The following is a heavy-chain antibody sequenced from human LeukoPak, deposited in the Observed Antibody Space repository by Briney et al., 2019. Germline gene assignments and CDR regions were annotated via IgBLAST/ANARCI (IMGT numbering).Heavy chain of an antibody. CDR2: INHSGST. Sequence: PSETLSLTCAVYGGSFSGYYWSWIRQPPGKGLEWIGEINHSGSTNYNPSLKSRVTISVDTSKNQFSLKLSSVTAADTAVYYCARGFSFATWSGYCAYYFDYWGQGTLVTVSS. J-gene: IGHJ4*02. CDR1: GGSFSGYY. D-gene: IGHD3-3*01. V-gene: IGHV4-34*01. CDR3: ARGFSFATWSGYCAYYFDY.